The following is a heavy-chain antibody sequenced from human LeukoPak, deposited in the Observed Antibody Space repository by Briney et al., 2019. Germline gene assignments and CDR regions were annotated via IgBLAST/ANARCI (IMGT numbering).Heavy chain of an antibody. V-gene: IGHV4-59*01. CDR1: GGSISSYY. Sequence: SETLSLTCTVSGGSISSYYWSWIRQPPGKGLEWIGYIYYSGSTNYNLSLKSRVTISVDTSKNQFSLKLSSVTAADTAVYYCARGAKYDFWSGYLATNWFDPWGQGTLVTVSS. CDR3: ARGAKYDFWSGYLATNWFDP. J-gene: IGHJ5*02. D-gene: IGHD3-3*01. CDR2: IYYSGST.